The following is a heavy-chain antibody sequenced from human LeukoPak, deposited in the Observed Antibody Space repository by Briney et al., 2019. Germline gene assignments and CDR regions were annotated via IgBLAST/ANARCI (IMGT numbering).Heavy chain of an antibody. CDR1: GFTFSSYG. V-gene: IGHV3-33*06. J-gene: IGHJ4*02. CDR3: AKDRVAARLRGFDY. D-gene: IGHD6-6*01. CDR2: IWYDGSNK. Sequence: PGGSLRLSCAASGFTFSSYGMHWVRQAPGKGLEWVAVIWYDGSNKYYADSVKGRFTISGDNSKNTLYLQMNSLRAEDTAVYYCAKDRVAARLRGFDYWGQGTLVTVSS.